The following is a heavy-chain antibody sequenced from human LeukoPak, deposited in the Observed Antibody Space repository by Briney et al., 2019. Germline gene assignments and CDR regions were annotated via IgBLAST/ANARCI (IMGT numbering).Heavy chain of an antibody. CDR1: GGSISSYS. CDR2: IYYSGST. J-gene: IGHJ6*03. CDR3: ARIPGRMSYYYYMDV. D-gene: IGHD2-21*01. V-gene: IGHV4-59*01. Sequence: SETLSPTCTVSGGSISSYSWSWIRQPPGKGLEWIGYIYYSGSTNYNPSLKSRVTISVGTSKNQFSLKLSSVTAADTAVYYCARIPGRMSYYYYMDVWGKGTTVIISS.